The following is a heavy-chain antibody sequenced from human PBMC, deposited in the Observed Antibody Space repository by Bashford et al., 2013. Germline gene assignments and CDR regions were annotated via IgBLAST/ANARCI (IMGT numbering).Heavy chain of an antibody. CDR1: GFTFNTYA. CDR2: MSNDGNNK. V-gene: IGHV3-30-3*01. J-gene: IGHJ3*02. Sequence: GSLRLSCAASGFTFNTYAMHWVRQAPGKGLEWVALMSNDGNNKYYANSVKGRFTTSRDNSKNILFLQMNSLRSEDTAVYYCARALRNSFAGELYAFDIWGQGTLVTVSS. CDR3: ARALRNSFAGELYAFDI. D-gene: IGHD1-1*01.